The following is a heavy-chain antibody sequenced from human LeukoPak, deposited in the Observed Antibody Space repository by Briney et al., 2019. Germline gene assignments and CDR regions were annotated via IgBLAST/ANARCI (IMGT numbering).Heavy chain of an antibody. Sequence: GGSLRLPCAASGFTFSNYGLHWVRQAPGKGLEWLAVMWFDGSHKYYADSVKGRFTISRDNSKSMLYLQMNSLRAEDTAVYYCARDITGDPPPYYFDYWGQGSLVTVSS. CDR2: MWFDGSHK. V-gene: IGHV3-33*01. D-gene: IGHD7-27*01. CDR3: ARDITGDPPPYYFDY. J-gene: IGHJ4*02. CDR1: GFTFSNYG.